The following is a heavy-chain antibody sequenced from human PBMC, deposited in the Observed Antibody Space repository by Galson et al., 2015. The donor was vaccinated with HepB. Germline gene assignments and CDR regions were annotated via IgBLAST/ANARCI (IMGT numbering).Heavy chain of an antibody. Sequence: SLRLSCAASGFTFSSYSMNWVRQAPGKGLEWVSYISSSSSTIYYADSVKGRFTISRDNAKNSLYLQMNSLRDEDTAVYYCAGSGWYSSENWFDPWGQGTLVTVSS. CDR1: GFTFSSYS. J-gene: IGHJ5*02. D-gene: IGHD6-19*01. CDR2: ISSSSSTI. CDR3: AGSGWYSSENWFDP. V-gene: IGHV3-48*02.